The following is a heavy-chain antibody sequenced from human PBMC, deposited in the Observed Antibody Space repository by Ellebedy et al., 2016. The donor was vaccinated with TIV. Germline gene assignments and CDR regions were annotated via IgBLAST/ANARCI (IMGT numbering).Heavy chain of an antibody. V-gene: IGHV1-18*01. J-gene: IGHJ5*02. Sequence: AASVKVSCKASGYTFINYGISWVRQVPGQGLEWMGWISAREGNTNYAQRFQGRVTMTRDTSTSTAYMELRNLRSDDTAMYYCARVGISMVVMTIRTPNWFDPWGQGTLVTVSS. CDR3: ARVGISMVVMTIRTPNWFDP. D-gene: IGHD3-22*01. CDR1: GYTFINYG. CDR2: ISAREGNT.